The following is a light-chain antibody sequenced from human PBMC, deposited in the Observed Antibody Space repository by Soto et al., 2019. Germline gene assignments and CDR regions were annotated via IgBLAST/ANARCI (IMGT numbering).Light chain of an antibody. CDR2: QAS. CDR3: QQYNSHSET. Sequence: DIQMTQSPSSLSASVGDRVTITCRTIQSISSWVAWYQQKPGKAPKLLIHQASSLASGVPSRFSGGGSGTEFTLTINSLQADDFATYYCQQYNSHSETFGQGTRLEIK. CDR1: QSISSW. V-gene: IGKV1-5*03. J-gene: IGKJ5*01.